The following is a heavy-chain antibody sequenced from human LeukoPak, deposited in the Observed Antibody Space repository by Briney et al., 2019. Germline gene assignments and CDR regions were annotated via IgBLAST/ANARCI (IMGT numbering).Heavy chain of an antibody. J-gene: IGHJ6*03. V-gene: IGHV3-33*01. Sequence: PGRSLRLSCAASGFTFSTSGMHWVRQAPGKGLEWVAVIWNDGSNQYYGASVKGRFTISRDNSKNTLYLQMNSLRAEDTAVYYCARDKEHDFWRPLYYYMDVWGKGTTVTVSS. CDR3: ARDKEHDFWRPLYYYMDV. D-gene: IGHD3-3*01. CDR1: GFTFSTSG. CDR2: IWNDGSNQ.